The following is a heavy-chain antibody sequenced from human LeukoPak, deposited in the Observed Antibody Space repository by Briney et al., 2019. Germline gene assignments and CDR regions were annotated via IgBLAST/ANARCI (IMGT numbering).Heavy chain of an antibody. CDR1: AFTFSSCG. Sequence: GGSLRLSCVASAFTFSSCGMHWVRQAPGKGLEWVAFVRFDGNNVYYADSVRGRFTISRDNSKITLYLQMNSLGAEDTAMYYCAKEARWYSSSWYYFDYWGQGTLVTVSS. D-gene: IGHD6-13*01. CDR2: VRFDGNNV. CDR3: AKEARWYSSSWYYFDY. J-gene: IGHJ4*02. V-gene: IGHV3-30*02.